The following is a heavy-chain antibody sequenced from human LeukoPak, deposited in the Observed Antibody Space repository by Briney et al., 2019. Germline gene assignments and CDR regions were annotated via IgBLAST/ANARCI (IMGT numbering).Heavy chain of an antibody. CDR1: GGSISGYY. V-gene: IGHV4-59*08. Sequence: PSETLSLTCTVSGGSISGYYWSWIRQPPGKGLEWIGFIYYSESTNYNPSLKSRVTISADTSKNQFSLNLSSVIAADTAVYYCARHQSTFGVVSGGMDVWGRGTTVTVSS. CDR3: ARHQSTFGVVSGGMDV. J-gene: IGHJ6*02. CDR2: IYYSEST. D-gene: IGHD3-16*01.